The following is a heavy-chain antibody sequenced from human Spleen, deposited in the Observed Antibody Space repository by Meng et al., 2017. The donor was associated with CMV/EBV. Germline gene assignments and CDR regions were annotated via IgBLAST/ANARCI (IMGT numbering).Heavy chain of an antibody. J-gene: IGHJ6*02. Sequence: GGSLRLSCAASGFTFSRYAMHWVRQAPGKGLEWVAVISYDGSNIFYADSVQGRFTISRDNSKNSLYLQMNSLRAEDTALYYCAGDPLAGGMDVWGQGTTVTVSS. D-gene: IGHD3-10*01. CDR2: ISYDGSNI. CDR1: GFTFSRYA. CDR3: AGDPLAGGMDV. V-gene: IGHV3-30*04.